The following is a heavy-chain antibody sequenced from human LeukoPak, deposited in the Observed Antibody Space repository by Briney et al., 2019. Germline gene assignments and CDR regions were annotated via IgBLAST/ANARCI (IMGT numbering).Heavy chain of an antibody. CDR3: AKVRRGPVPAASCFDY. CDR1: GFTFSAYS. CDR2: ISSTSSTI. Sequence: SGGSLRLSCAASGFTFSAYSMNWVRQAPGKGLEWVSYISSTSSTIYYADSVKGRFTISRDNSKNTLYLQMNSLRAEDTAVYYCAKVRRGPVPAASCFDYWGQGTLVTVSS. V-gene: IGHV3-48*01. D-gene: IGHD2-2*01. J-gene: IGHJ4*02.